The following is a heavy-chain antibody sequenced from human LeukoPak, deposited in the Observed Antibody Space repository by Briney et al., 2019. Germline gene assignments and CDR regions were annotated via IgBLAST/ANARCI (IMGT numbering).Heavy chain of an antibody. CDR3: ARPHYDILTGYYNLDY. V-gene: IGHV1-18*04. Sequence: GASVKVSCKASGYTFTSYGISWVRQAPGQGLEWMGWISAYNGNTNYAQKLQGRVTMTTDTSTSTAYMELRSLRPDDTAVYYCARPHYDILTGYYNLDYWGQGTLVTVSS. CDR1: GYTFTSYG. J-gene: IGHJ4*02. CDR2: ISAYNGNT. D-gene: IGHD3-9*01.